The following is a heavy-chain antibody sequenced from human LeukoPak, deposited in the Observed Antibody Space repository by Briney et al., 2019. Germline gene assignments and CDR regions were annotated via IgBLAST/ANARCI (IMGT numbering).Heavy chain of an antibody. Sequence: GGSLRLSCAASGFAFSSYEMNWVRQAPGKGLEWVSYIRSTSNTIYYADSVKGRFTISRDNAKNSLYLQMNSLRAEDTAVYYCARDFGRWFIDYWGQGTLVTVSS. CDR3: ARDFGRWFIDY. J-gene: IGHJ4*02. V-gene: IGHV3-48*03. D-gene: IGHD4-23*01. CDR2: IRSTSNTI. CDR1: GFAFSSYE.